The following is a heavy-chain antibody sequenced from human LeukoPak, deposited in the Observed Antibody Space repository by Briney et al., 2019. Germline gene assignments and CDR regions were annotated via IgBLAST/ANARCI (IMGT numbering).Heavy chain of an antibody. D-gene: IGHD5-18*01. V-gene: IGHV3-48*03. J-gene: IGHJ6*03. CDR2: ISSSSSTI. Sequence: GGSLRLSCAASGFTISRYEMNWVRQAPGKGLEWDSYISSSSSTIYYADSVKGRFTISRDNAKNSLYLQMNSLRAEDTAVYYCARFYVDTAMVGYYYYYYMDVWGKGTTVTISS. CDR1: GFTISRYE. CDR3: ARFYVDTAMVGYYYYYYMDV.